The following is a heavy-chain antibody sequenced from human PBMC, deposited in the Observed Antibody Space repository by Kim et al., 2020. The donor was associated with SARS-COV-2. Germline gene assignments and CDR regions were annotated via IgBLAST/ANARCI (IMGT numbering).Heavy chain of an antibody. CDR1: GYTFTSYD. J-gene: IGHJ6*02. Sequence: ASVKVSCKASGYTFTSYDINWVRQATGQGLEWMGWMNPNSGNTGYAQKFQGRVTMTRNTSISTAYMELSSLRSEDTAVYYCARLGYSSSWYGGGYYYGMDVWGQGTTVTVSS. CDR2: MNPNSGNT. CDR3: ARLGYSSSWYGGGYYYGMDV. V-gene: IGHV1-8*01. D-gene: IGHD6-13*01.